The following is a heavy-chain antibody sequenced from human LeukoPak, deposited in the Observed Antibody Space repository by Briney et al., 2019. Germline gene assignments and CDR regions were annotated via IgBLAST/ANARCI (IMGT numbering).Heavy chain of an antibody. D-gene: IGHD3-22*01. CDR2: IYSGGST. CDR3: ARVLTILSSGYYAEN. V-gene: IGHV3-66*01. CDR1: GFTVSSNY. Sequence: PGGSLRLSCAASGFTVSSNYMSWVRQAPGKGLEWVSVIYSGGSTYYADSVKGRFTISRDNSKNTLYLQMNSLRAEDTAVYYCARVLTILSSGYYAENWGQGTLVTVSS. J-gene: IGHJ4*02.